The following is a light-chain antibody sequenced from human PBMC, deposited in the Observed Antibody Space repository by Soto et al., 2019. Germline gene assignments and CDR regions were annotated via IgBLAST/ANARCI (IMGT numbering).Light chain of an antibody. J-gene: IGKJ4*01. V-gene: IGKV3-20*01. CDR1: QSVSSNY. CDR2: GVS. CDR3: QQYFTSPLT. Sequence: EVGLTQSPGTLSLSPGASATLSCSASQSVSSNYLAWYQQKPGQAPRLLIYGVSTRATGIPDRFSGSGSGTDFSLTTSRLEPEDFALYYCQQYFTSPLTFGGGTKVDIK.